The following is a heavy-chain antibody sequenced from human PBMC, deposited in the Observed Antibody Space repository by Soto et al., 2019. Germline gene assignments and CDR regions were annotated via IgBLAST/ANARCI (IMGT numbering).Heavy chain of an antibody. V-gene: IGHV5-51*03. CDR3: ARPPSGTTSFFDY. J-gene: IGHJ4*02. Sequence: EVQLVQSGAEVKKPGESLKISCKGSGYSFTSNWIGWVRQMPGKGLEWMGIIYPSDSDTRYSPSFQGQVTISADKSISTAYLQWSSLKAPDTAMYYCARPPSGTTSFFDYWGQGTLVTVSS. CDR2: IYPSDSDT. D-gene: IGHD1-7*01. CDR1: GYSFTSNW.